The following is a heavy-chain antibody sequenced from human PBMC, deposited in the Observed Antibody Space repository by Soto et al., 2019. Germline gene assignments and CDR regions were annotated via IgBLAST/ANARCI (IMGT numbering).Heavy chain of an antibody. J-gene: IGHJ4*02. V-gene: IGHV5-51*01. CDR1: GYSFASHW. Sequence: LGVSLKISCKGSGYSFASHWVAWVRQMPEKGLEWIGTIYPGDSDTKYSPAFRGQVTISADTSVSTAYLQWRSLEATDSAIYYCARYSGSYWHYLDFWGQGTLVTVSS. CDR3: ARYSGSYWHYLDF. D-gene: IGHD1-26*01. CDR2: IYPGDSDT.